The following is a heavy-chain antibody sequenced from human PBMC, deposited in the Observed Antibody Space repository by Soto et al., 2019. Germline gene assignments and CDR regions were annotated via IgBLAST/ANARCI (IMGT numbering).Heavy chain of an antibody. CDR3: ARDRQQWLPTAFDS. J-gene: IGHJ4*02. D-gene: IGHD6-19*01. CDR1: GYMFTTYA. CDR2: IKTGNGNT. Sequence: QVQFVQSGAEVKKPGASVKVSCKASGYMFTTYAMHWLRHAPGQRLEWMGWIKTGNGNTKYSQKFPGRITISTDTSAYTTYMHLNSLTSEDTDVYYCARDRQQWLPTAFDSWGQGTLITVSS. V-gene: IGHV1-3*04.